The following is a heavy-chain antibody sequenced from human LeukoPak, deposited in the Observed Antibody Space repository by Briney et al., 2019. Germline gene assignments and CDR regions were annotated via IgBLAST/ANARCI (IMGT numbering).Heavy chain of an antibody. J-gene: IGHJ5*02. CDR2: IYYSGST. CDR3: ARDAVAAAGTGWFDP. Sequence: PSGTLSLTCAVSGGSISSPNWWTWVRQPPGKGLEWIGYIYYSGSTNYNPSLKSRVTISVDTSKNQFSLKLSSVTAADTAVYYCARDAVAAAGTGWFDPWGQGTLVTVSS. CDR1: GGSISSPNW. D-gene: IGHD6-13*01. V-gene: IGHV4-4*02.